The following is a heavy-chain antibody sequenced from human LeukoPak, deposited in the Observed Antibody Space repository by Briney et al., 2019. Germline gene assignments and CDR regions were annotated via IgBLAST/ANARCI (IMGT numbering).Heavy chain of an antibody. J-gene: IGHJ5*02. V-gene: IGHV4-4*09. CDR3: ARDHRDYDFWSGGNWFDP. CDR1: GGSLSGSY. Sequence: SETLSLTCTVSGGSLSGSYWSWIRQPPGKGLEWIGYIYTSGSTNYNPSLKSRVTMSIDTSKNQFSLKLSSVTAADTAVYYCARDHRDYDFWSGGNWFDPWGQGTLVTVSS. CDR2: IYTSGST. D-gene: IGHD3-3*01.